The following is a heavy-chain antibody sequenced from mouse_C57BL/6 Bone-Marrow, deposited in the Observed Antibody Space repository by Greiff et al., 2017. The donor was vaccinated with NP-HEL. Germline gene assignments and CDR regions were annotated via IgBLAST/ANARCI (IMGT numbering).Heavy chain of an antibody. V-gene: IGHV5-6*01. CDR1: GFTFSSYG. Sequence: EVKVVESGGDLVKPGGSLKLSCAASGFTFSSYGMSWVRQTPDKRLEWVATISSGGSYTYYPDSVKGRFTISRDNAKNTLYLQMSSLKSEDTAMYYCARQEGRRFYAMDYWGQGTSVTVSS. CDR3: ARQEGRRFYAMDY. D-gene: IGHD1-1*01. J-gene: IGHJ4*01. CDR2: ISSGGSYT.